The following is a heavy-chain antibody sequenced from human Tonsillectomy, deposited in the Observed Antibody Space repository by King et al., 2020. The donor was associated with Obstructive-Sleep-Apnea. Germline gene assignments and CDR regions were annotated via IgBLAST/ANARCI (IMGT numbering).Heavy chain of an antibody. J-gene: IGHJ3*02. Sequence: EVQLLESGGGLVQPGGSLRLSCSASGFDFRNYPMNWVRQAPGKGLEWVSGISATGRFADYSDSARGRFTISRDNSKNTLYLQMNILRAEDTAVYFCAKFNGYDHLGDYWHALDIWGQGTMVTVSS. CDR1: GFDFRNYP. CDR3: AKFNGYDHLGDYWHALDI. D-gene: IGHD2-21*01. V-gene: IGHV3-23*01. CDR2: ISATGRFA.